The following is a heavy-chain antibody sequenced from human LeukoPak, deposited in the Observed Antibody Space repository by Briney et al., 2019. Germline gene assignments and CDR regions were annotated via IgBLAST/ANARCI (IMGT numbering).Heavy chain of an antibody. J-gene: IGHJ5*02. D-gene: IGHD6-13*01. Sequence: ASVNLSCNSSGYTFTSYYMHWVRHPPGQGLEWMGIINPSGGSTTYAQKFQDRVTMTRDTSTSTVYMGLSSVRSEDTAVYYCARDGSWGSSSWYRNWFDPWGQGTLVTVSS. CDR2: INPSGGST. V-gene: IGHV1-46*01. CDR3: ARDGSWGSSSWYRNWFDP. CDR1: GYTFTSYY.